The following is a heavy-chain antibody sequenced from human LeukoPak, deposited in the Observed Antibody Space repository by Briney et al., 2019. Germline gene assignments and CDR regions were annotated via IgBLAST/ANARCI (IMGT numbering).Heavy chain of an antibody. V-gene: IGHV3-21*01. Sequence: GGSLRLSCAASGFTFSSYSMNWDRQAPGKGLEWVSSISSSSSYIYYADSVKGRFTISRDNAKNSLYLQMNSLRAEDTAVYYCARDGPIVGNDYWGQGTLVTVSS. CDR1: GFTFSSYS. D-gene: IGHD3-22*01. J-gene: IGHJ4*02. CDR3: ARDGPIVGNDY. CDR2: ISSSSSYI.